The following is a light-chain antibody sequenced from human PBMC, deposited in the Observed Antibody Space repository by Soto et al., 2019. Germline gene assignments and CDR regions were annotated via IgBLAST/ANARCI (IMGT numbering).Light chain of an antibody. CDR2: AAS. J-gene: IGKJ4*01. CDR3: QRYNSAPLT. Sequence: DIQMTQSPSSLSASVGDRVTITRRASQGISNYLAWYQQKPGKVPKLLIYAASTLQSGVPSRFSGSGSGTDFTLTISSLQPEDVATYYCQRYNSAPLTFGGGTNVEIK. CDR1: QGISNY. V-gene: IGKV1-27*01.